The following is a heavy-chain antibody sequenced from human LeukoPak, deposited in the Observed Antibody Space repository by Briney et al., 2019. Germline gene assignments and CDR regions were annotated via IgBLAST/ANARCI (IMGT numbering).Heavy chain of an antibody. CDR3: ASLTVGITADDY. J-gene: IGHJ4*02. CDR1: GFTFSSYG. V-gene: IGHV3-30*02. CDR2: IRYDGNNK. D-gene: IGHD4-17*01. Sequence: GGSLRLSCAASGFTFSSYGIHWVRQAPGKGLEWVTFIRYDGNNKYYADSVKGRFTISRDNAKNSLYLQMNSLRAEDTAVYYCASLTVGITADDYWGQGTLVTVSS.